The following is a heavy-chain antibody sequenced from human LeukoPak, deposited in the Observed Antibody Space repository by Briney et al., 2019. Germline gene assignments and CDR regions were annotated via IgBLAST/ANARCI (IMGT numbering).Heavy chain of an antibody. CDR3: ARERGPKRWLQFSVAFDI. CDR2: ISSSSSYI. D-gene: IGHD5-24*01. V-gene: IGHV3-21*01. CDR1: GFTFSSYS. J-gene: IGHJ3*02. Sequence: GGSLRLSCAASGFTFSSYSMNWVRQAPGKGLEWVSSISSSSSYIYYADSVKGRFTISRDNAKNSLYLQMNSLRAEDTAVYYCARERGPKRWLQFSVAFDIWGQGTMVTVSS.